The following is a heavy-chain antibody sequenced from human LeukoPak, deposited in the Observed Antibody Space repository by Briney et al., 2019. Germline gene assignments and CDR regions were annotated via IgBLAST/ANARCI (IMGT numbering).Heavy chain of an antibody. V-gene: IGHV3-74*01. CDR3: ARGFSSGYCKSVSGANFDY. D-gene: IGHD3-9*01. Sequence: GGSLRLSCAASGFTFSSYWMHWVRQAPGKGLVWVSRINSDGSSTSYADSVKGRFTISRDNAKNTLYLQMNSLRAEDTAVYYCARGFSSGYCKSVSGANFDYWGQGTLVTVSS. CDR1: GFTFSSYW. CDR2: INSDGSST. J-gene: IGHJ4*02.